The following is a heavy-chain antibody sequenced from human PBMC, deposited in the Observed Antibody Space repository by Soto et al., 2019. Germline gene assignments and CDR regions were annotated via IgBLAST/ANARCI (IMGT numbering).Heavy chain of an antibody. CDR1: GGSISSGDYY. CDR3: ARVRERRITMVRGVMPLFDY. CDR2: IYYSGST. V-gene: IGHV4-30-4*01. Sequence: PSETLSLTCTVSGGSISSGDYYWSWIRQPPGKGLEWIGYIYYSGSTYYNPSLKSRVTISVGTSKNQFSLKLSSVTAADTAVYYCARVRERRITMVRGVMPLFDYWGQGTLVTVSS. D-gene: IGHD3-10*01. J-gene: IGHJ4*02.